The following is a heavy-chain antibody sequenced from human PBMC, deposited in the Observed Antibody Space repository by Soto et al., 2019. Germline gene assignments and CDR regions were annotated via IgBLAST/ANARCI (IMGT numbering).Heavy chain of an antibody. Sequence: QVQLQESGPVLVKPSGTLSLTCAVSGGSIRSSNWWSWVRQPPGKGLEWVGEIYHSGSSNYNPSLKGRVTMSLDESKNPFYLKLSAVSAADTALYYCARGLHDQYNGNDEFGDWGQGTLVTVSS. CDR1: GGSIRSSNW. J-gene: IGHJ4*02. D-gene: IGHD1-1*01. CDR3: ARGLHDQYNGNDEFGD. CDR2: IYHSGSS. V-gene: IGHV4-4*02.